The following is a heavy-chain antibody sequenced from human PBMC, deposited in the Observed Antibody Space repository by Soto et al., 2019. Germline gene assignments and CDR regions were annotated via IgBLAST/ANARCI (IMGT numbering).Heavy chain of an antibody. J-gene: IGHJ5*02. D-gene: IGHD2-2*01. Sequence: SDTLSLNCTVSGGSISSGGYSWSWIRQHPGKGLEWIGHIYYSGSTYYNPSLKSRVTISVDTSKNQFSLKLSALTAADTAVYYCARAAMEYWFDPWGQGKLVTSPQ. V-gene: IGHV4-31*03. CDR1: GGSISSGGYS. CDR2: IYYSGST. CDR3: ARAAMEYWFDP.